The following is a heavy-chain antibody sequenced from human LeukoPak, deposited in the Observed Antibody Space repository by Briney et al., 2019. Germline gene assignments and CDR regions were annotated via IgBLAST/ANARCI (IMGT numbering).Heavy chain of an antibody. CDR1: GFTFSSYW. V-gene: IGHV3-7*01. Sequence: PGGSLRLSCAASGFTFSSYWMSWVRQAPGKGLEWVANIKQDGSEKYYVDSVKGRFTISRDNAKNSLYRQMNSLRAEDTAVYYCARDSEGLLRGAYFDYWGQGTLVTVSS. CDR2: IKQDGSEK. D-gene: IGHD3-3*01. CDR3: ARDSEGLLRGAYFDY. J-gene: IGHJ4*02.